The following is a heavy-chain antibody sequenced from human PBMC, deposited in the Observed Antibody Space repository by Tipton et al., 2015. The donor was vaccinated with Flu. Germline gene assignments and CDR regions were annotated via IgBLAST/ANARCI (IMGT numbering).Heavy chain of an antibody. CDR2: VYYRAGT. J-gene: IGHJ4*02. D-gene: IGHD2-21*01. CDR1: GGSVSSESFY. V-gene: IGHV4-61*01. Sequence: TLSLTCSVSGGSVSSESFYWTWVRQPPGGGLVWIGYVYYRAGTNYSPSLKSRVPITIDTSKNQLSLKSTSGTAADTAVYSCASGGGDEKDYRGQGLLVAVSP. CDR3: ASGGGDEKDY.